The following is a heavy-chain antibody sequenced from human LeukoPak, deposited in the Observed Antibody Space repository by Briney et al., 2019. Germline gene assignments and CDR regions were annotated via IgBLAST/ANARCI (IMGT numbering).Heavy chain of an antibody. CDR3: TKETAFYYSSGSSFYMDI. CDR2: ISWDGRSP. V-gene: IGHV3-43*01. CDR1: GFTFDKYT. J-gene: IGHJ6*03. Sequence: GGSLRLSCAASGFTFDKYTMHWFRKPPGKGLEWASLISWDGRSPYYADSVRGRFTISRDNSKNSLYLQMNGLKTEDTALYYCTKETAFYYSSGSSFYMDIWGKGTPVTVSS. D-gene: IGHD3-10*01.